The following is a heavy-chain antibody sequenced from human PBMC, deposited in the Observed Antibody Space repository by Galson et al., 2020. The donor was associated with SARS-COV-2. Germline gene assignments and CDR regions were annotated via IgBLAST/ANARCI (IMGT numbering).Heavy chain of an antibody. J-gene: IGHJ3*02. V-gene: IGHV1-3*01. CDR1: GYTFTSYA. CDR2: INAGNGNT. CDR3: ARGSPITIFGVVTTRGAFDI. Sequence: SVKVSCKASGYTFTSYAMHWVRQAPGQRLEWMGWINAGNGNTKYSQKFQGRVTITRDTSASTAYMELSSLRSEDTAVYYCARGSPITIFGVVTTRGAFDIWGQGTMVTVSS. D-gene: IGHD3-3*01.